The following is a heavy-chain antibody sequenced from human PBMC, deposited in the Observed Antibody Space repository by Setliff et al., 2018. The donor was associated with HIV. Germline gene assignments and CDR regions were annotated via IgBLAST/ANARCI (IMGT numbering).Heavy chain of an antibody. CDR1: GGTFSRYA. D-gene: IGHD6-19*01. CDR2: IIPIFGTA. V-gene: IGHV1-69*13. Sequence: GASVKVSCKASGGTFSRYAISWVRQAPGQGLEWMGGIIPIFGTANYAQKFQGRVTITADESTSTAYMELSSLRSEDTAVYYCARSPGYSSGWTPGYYYYMDVWGKGTTVTVSS. J-gene: IGHJ6*03. CDR3: ARSPGYSSGWTPGYYYYMDV.